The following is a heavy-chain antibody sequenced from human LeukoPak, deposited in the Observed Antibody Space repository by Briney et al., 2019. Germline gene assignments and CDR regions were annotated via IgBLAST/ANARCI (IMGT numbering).Heavy chain of an antibody. CDR3: AREIAYDYVWGTYRHAFDV. V-gene: IGHV4-59*01. D-gene: IGHD3-16*02. CDR1: GGSISSYY. CDR2: IYYSGST. Sequence: SETLSLTCTVSGGSISSYYWSWIRQPPGKGLEWIGYIYYSGSTNYNPSLKSRVTISVDTSKNQFSLKLSSVTAADTAVYYCAREIAYDYVWGTYRHAFDVWGQGTMVTVSS. J-gene: IGHJ3*01.